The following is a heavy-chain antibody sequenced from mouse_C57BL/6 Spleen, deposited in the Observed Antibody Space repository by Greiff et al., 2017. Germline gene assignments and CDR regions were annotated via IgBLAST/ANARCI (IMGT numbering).Heavy chain of an antibody. CDR1: GYAFSSSW. CDR2: IYPGDGDT. Sequence: QVQLQQSGPELVKPGASVKISCKASGYAFSSSWMNWVKQRPGKGLEWIGRIYPGDGDTNYNGKFKGKATLTADKSSSTAYMQLSSLTSADSAVYFCAREGPGSGDYWGQGTTLTVSS. D-gene: IGHD3-2*02. J-gene: IGHJ2*01. CDR3: AREGPGSGDY. V-gene: IGHV1-82*01.